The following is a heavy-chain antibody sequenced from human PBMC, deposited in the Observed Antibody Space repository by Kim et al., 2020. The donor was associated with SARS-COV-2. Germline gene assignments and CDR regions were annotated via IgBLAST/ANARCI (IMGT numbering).Heavy chain of an antibody. V-gene: IGHV3-23*01. D-gene: IGHD3-10*01. CDR2: LPGIGGST. CDR1: GFTFRNYA. J-gene: IGHJ4*02. Sequence: GGSLRLSCAASGFTFRNYAMSWVRQAPGKGLEWVSALPGIGGSTYYTDSVKGRFTISRDNSKNTVFLQMNSLRAEDTAVYYCAKHLYYDSGNYYDYWGQGTLVTVSS. CDR3: AKHLYYDSGNYYDY.